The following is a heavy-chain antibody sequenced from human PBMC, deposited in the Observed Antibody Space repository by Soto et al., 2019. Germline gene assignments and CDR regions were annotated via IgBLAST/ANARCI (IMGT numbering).Heavy chain of an antibody. Sequence: QVQLQESGPGLVKPSETLSLTCTVSGGSISSYYWSWIRQPPGKGLEWIGDIYYSGSTNYNPSLKRRVTISVDTNKNQFPLTLGSVTAADTAVYYCARHAMAEAEDYWGQGTLVTVS. CDR1: GGSISSYY. CDR3: ARHAMAEAEDY. CDR2: IYYSGST. V-gene: IGHV4-59*08. J-gene: IGHJ4*02. D-gene: IGHD2-2*01.